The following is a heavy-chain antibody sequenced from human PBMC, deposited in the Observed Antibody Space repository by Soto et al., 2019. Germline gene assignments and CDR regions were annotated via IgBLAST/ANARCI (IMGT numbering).Heavy chain of an antibody. CDR3: ARNSGLKTGRLDY. Sequence: TSETLSLTCTVPGYSIGSYNWWGWIRQPPGKGLEWIGYIYYTGSTYYNLSLKSRVTLSVDTAKDQFSMTLGSVTAADTAVYYCARNSGLKTGRLDYWGPGILVTVSS. CDR1: GYSIGSYNW. V-gene: IGHV4-28*01. CDR2: IYYTGST. D-gene: IGHD3-10*01. J-gene: IGHJ4*02.